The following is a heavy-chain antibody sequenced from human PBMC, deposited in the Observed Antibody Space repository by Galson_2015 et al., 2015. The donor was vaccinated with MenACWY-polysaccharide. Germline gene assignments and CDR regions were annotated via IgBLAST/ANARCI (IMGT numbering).Heavy chain of an antibody. CDR2: IYHSGST. CDR1: GYSISSGYY. Sequence: ETLSLTCAVSGYSISSGYYWGWIRQPPGKGLEWIGSIYHSGSTYYNPSLKSRVTISVDTSKNQFSLKLSSVTAADTSVYYCARVEKYSGSYHILLWGQGTLVTVSS. J-gene: IGHJ4*02. CDR3: ARVEKYSGSYHILL. V-gene: IGHV4-38-2*01. D-gene: IGHD1-26*01.